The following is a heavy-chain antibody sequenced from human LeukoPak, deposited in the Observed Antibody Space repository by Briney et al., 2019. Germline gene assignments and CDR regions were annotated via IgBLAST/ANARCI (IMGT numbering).Heavy chain of an antibody. CDR3: ASPSGHGDYAYAFDI. CDR2: IRYDGNNL. J-gene: IGHJ3*02. V-gene: IGHV3-30*02. Sequence: PGVSLRLSCGASGFTFSNYGMLWVRQAPGKGLEWVAFIRYDGNNLLYADSVKGRFTISRDNSKNTLYLHIKSLRAEDTAVYYCASPSGHGDYAYAFDIWGQGTMVTVSS. D-gene: IGHD4-17*01. CDR1: GFTFSNYG.